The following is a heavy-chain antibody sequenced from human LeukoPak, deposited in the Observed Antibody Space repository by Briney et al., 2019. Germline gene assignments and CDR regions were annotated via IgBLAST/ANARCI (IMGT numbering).Heavy chain of an antibody. V-gene: IGHV1-8*01. CDR3: TRGSSGRRDN. CDR1: GYTFTACD. Sequence: ASVKVSCKASGYTFTACDIKWVRQATGQGLEWMGWMNPNSGNTGYGQSFQGRITMTRDTSIGTAYMELSNLTSEDTAIYYCTRGSSGRRDNWGQGTLVTVSA. D-gene: IGHD6-19*01. J-gene: IGHJ4*02. CDR2: MNPNSGNT.